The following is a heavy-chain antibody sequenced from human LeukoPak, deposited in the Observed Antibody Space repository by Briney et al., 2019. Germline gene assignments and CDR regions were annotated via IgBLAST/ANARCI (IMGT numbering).Heavy chain of an antibody. CDR1: GFTVSSNY. CDR3: ARGRGTYYYYMDV. D-gene: IGHD1/OR15-1a*01. CDR2: ISSSSSTI. J-gene: IGHJ6*03. Sequence: GGSLRLSCAASGFTVSSNYMSWVRQAPGKGLEWVSYISSSSSTIYYADSVKGRFTISRDNAKNSLYLQMNSLRAEDTAVYYCARGRGTYYYYMDVWGKGTTVTVSS. V-gene: IGHV3-48*01.